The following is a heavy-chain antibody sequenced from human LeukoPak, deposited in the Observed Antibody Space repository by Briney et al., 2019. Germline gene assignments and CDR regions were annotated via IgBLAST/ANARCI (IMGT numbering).Heavy chain of an antibody. Sequence: PGGSLRLSCAASGFTFSDYYMSWIRQAPGKGLEWVSYISSSGSTIYYADSVKGRFTISRDNAKNSLYLQVNSLRAEDTAVYYCASLKGTYYYDSSGYYYVDYXGQGXLVTVSS. CDR2: ISSSGSTI. V-gene: IGHV3-11*04. J-gene: IGHJ4*02. CDR3: ASLKGTYYYDSSGYYYVDY. D-gene: IGHD3-22*01. CDR1: GFTFSDYY.